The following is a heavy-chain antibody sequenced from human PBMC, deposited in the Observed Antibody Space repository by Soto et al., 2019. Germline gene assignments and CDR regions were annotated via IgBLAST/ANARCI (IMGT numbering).Heavy chain of an antibody. CDR1: GGSISSSSYY. CDR2: IYYSGST. D-gene: IGHD3-22*01. Sequence: SETLSLTCTVSGGSISSSSYYWGWIRQPPGKGLEWIGSIYYSGSTYYNPSLKSRVTISVDTSKNQFSLKLSSVTAADTAVYYSARYYYDSSGYYYFGDWFDPWGQGTLVTVSS. V-gene: IGHV4-39*01. CDR3: ARYYYDSSGYYYFGDWFDP. J-gene: IGHJ5*02.